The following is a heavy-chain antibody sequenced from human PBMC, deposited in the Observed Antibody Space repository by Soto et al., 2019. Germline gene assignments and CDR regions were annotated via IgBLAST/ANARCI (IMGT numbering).Heavy chain of an antibody. CDR2: IYYSGST. CDR1: GGSISSGGYF. V-gene: IGHV4-31*03. D-gene: IGHD4-17*01. Sequence: LSLTCTVSGGSISSGGYFWSWIRQRPGKGLEWIGYIYYSGSTDYNPSLRSRVTISLDTSKKQFSLKLNSVTAADTAVYYCAACGNSNYGGAFDIWGQGKMVTVSS. J-gene: IGHJ3*02. CDR3: AACGNSNYGGAFDI.